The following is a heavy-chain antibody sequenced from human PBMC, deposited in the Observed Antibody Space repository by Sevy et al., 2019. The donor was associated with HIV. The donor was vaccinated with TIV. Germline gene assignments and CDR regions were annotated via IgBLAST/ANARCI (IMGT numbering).Heavy chain of an antibody. CDR2: IKSKTDGGTT. D-gene: IGHD5-18*01. CDR3: TTDLMDPGYYYYYMDV. V-gene: IGHV3-15*01. Sequence: GGSLRLSCAASGFTFSNAWMSWVRQAPGKGLEWVGRIKSKTDGGTTDYAAPVKGRFTISRDDSKNTLYLQMNSLKTEDTAVYYCTTDLMDPGYYYYYMDVWGKGTTVTVSS. CDR1: GFTFSNAW. J-gene: IGHJ6*03.